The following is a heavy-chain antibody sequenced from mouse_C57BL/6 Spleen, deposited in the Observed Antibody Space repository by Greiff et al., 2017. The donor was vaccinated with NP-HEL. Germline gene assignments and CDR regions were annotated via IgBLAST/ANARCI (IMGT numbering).Heavy chain of an antibody. J-gene: IGHJ2*01. CDR1: GYTFTGYY. Sequence: QVQLQQSGAELVRPGASVKLSCKASGYTFTGYYMHWVKQRPGQGLEWIARIYPGGGYTYYNEKFKGKATLTAETSSSTAYMQLSSLTSEDSAVDCWAREGANGDDIDYWGQGTTLTVSS. CDR2: IYPGGGYT. CDR3: AREGANGDDIDY. V-gene: IGHV1-76*01. D-gene: IGHD4-1*01.